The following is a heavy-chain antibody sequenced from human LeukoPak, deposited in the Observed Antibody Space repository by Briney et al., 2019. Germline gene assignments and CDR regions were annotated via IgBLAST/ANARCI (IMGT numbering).Heavy chain of an antibody. CDR1: GFTVSSNY. Sequence: GGSLRLSCAASGFTVSSNYMSWVRQAPGKGLEWVSVIYSGGSTYYADSVKGRFTISRDNSKNTLYLQMNSLRAEDTAVYYCAREHPSYCSGGSCYSNWGQGTLVTVSS. CDR2: IYSGGST. D-gene: IGHD2-15*01. V-gene: IGHV3-53*01. J-gene: IGHJ4*02. CDR3: AREHPSYCSGGSCYSN.